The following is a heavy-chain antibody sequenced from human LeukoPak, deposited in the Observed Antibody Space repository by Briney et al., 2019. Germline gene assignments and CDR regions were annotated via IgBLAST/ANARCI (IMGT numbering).Heavy chain of an antibody. CDR3: ARLLLWFGELMNWFDP. J-gene: IGHJ5*02. CDR2: IYYSGST. D-gene: IGHD3-10*01. V-gene: IGHV4-39*01. Sequence: SETLCPTCTVSGVSISSSSYYWGWIRQPPGQGREWVGSIYYSGSTYYNPSLKSRVTISVDTSKNQFSLKLSSVTAADTAVYYCARLLLWFGELMNWFDPWRQGTLVTVSS. CDR1: GVSISSSSYY.